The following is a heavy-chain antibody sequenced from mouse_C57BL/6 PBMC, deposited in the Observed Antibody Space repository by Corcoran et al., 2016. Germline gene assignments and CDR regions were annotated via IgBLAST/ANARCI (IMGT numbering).Heavy chain of an antibody. CDR3: ASSYDYDHYAMDY. CDR1: GYSITSGYY. J-gene: IGHJ4*01. V-gene: IGHV3-6*01. Sequence: DVQLQESGPGLVKPSQSLSLTCSVTGYSITSGYYWNWIRQFPGNKLEWMGYISYDGSNNYNPSLKNRISITRDTSKNQFFLKLNSVTTEDTATYYCASSYDYDHYAMDYWGQGTSVTVSS. CDR2: ISYDGSN. D-gene: IGHD2-4*01.